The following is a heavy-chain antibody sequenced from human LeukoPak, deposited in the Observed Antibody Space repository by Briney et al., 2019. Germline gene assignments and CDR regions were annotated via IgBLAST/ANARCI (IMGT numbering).Heavy chain of an antibody. J-gene: IGHJ5*02. V-gene: IGHV4-59*01. Sequence: PSETLSLTCTVSGGSISNKYWSWIRQPPGKGLEWIGYIYYSGSTNYNPSLKSRVTISIDTSKNQFSLNLSSVTAADTAAYYCARSIRGGWFDPWGQGTLVTVSS. CDR2: IYYSGST. CDR1: GGSISNKY. D-gene: IGHD3-10*01. CDR3: ARSIRGGWFDP.